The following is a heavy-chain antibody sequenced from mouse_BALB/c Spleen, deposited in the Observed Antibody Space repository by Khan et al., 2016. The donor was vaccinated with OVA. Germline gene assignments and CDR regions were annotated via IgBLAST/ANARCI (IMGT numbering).Heavy chain of an antibody. Sequence: EVQLQESGPGLVKPSQSLSLTCTVTGYSITSGYAWNWIRQFPGNKLEWMCFISYSGFTSYTPSLKSRISITRDTSKNQFFLQLNSVTTEDTATYDCARGNYYGYYLDDWGQGTTRTVSS. V-gene: IGHV3-2*02. CDR3: ARGNYYGYYLDD. D-gene: IGHD1-1*01. CDR1: GYSITSGYA. CDR2: ISYSGFT. J-gene: IGHJ2*01.